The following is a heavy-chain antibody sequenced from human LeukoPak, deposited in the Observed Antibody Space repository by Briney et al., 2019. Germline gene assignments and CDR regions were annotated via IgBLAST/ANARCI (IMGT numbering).Heavy chain of an antibody. CDR2: ISSDGSIT. J-gene: IGHJ4*02. CDR3: ARVQRSSSGWYEAGLDY. CDR1: GFTFSSYW. V-gene: IGHV3-74*01. D-gene: IGHD6-19*01. Sequence: GGSLRLSCAASGFTFSSYWMYWVRQAPGKGLVWVSHISSDGSITSYADSVKGRCTISRDNAKNTLYLQMNSLIAEDTAVYYCARVQRSSSGWYEAGLDYWGQGTLVTVSS.